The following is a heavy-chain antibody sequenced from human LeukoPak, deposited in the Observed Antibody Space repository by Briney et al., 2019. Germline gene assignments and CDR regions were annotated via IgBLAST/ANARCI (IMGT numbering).Heavy chain of an antibody. V-gene: IGHV3-11*01. CDR1: GFTFSDYY. D-gene: IGHD3-10*01. J-gene: IGHJ4*02. Sequence: GGPLRLSCTASGFTFSDYYMSWIRQAPGKGLEWVSYISSSGSSIYYADSVKGRFTISRDNAKNSLYLQMNSLRAEDTAVYYCARARHYYGSGSYSYWGQGTLVTVSS. CDR3: ARARHYYGSGSYSY. CDR2: ISSSGSSI.